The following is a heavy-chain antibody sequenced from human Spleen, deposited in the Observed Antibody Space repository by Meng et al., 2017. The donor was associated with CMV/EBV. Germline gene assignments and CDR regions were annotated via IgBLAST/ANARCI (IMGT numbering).Heavy chain of an antibody. D-gene: IGHD3-22*01. Sequence: SLKISCAASGFTFSNAWMSWVRQAPGKGLEWVSGINWNSGTIGYADSVRGRFTISRDNAKNSLYLQMNSLGAEDTAFYYCAKDRSSGYSNTPAFDIWGQGTVVTVSS. V-gene: IGHV3-9*01. CDR2: INWNSGTI. CDR3: AKDRSSGYSNTPAFDI. J-gene: IGHJ3*02. CDR1: GFTFSNAW.